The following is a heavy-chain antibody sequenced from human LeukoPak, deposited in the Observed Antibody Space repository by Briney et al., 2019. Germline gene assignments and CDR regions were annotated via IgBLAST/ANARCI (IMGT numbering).Heavy chain of an antibody. Sequence: SETLSLTCAVPGYSISSGYYWGWIRQPPGKGLEWIGSIYHSGSAYYNPSLKSRVTISVDTSKNQFSLKLSSVTAADTAVYYCARPIAPRYYFDYWGQGTLVTVSS. J-gene: IGHJ4*02. CDR2: IYHSGSA. V-gene: IGHV4-38-2*01. CDR1: GYSISSGYY. CDR3: ARPIAPRYYFDY.